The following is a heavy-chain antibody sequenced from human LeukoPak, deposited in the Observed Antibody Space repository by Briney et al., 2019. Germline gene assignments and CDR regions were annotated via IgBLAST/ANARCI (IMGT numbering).Heavy chain of an antibody. CDR3: ARHTRLQGNYYDSSGYRINNYFDY. CDR1: GGSISSYY. CDR2: IYYSGST. V-gene: IGHV4-59*08. D-gene: IGHD3-22*01. J-gene: IGHJ4*02. Sequence: PSETLSLTCTVSGGSISSYYWSWIRQPPGKGLEWIGYIYYSGSTNYNPSLKSRVTISVDTSKNQFSLKLSSVTAADTAVYYCARHTRLQGNYYDSSGYRINNYFDYWGQGTLVTVSS.